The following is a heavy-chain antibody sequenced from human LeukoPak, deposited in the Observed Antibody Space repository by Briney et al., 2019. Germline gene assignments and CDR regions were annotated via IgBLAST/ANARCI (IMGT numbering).Heavy chain of an antibody. CDR1: GFTFSNHW. J-gene: IGHJ4*02. Sequence: AGGSLRLSCAASGFTFSNHWMHWVRQAPGKGLEWVAVISYDGSNKYYADSVKGRFTISRDNSKNTLYLQMNSLRAEDTAVYYCAKGLGSATGKFDYWGQGALVTVSS. D-gene: IGHD6-13*01. CDR3: AKGLGSATGKFDY. CDR2: ISYDGSNK. V-gene: IGHV3-30*18.